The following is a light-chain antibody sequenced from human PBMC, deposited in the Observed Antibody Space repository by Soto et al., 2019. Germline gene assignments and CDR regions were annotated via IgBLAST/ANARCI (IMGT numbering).Light chain of an antibody. CDR1: SSNVEDNS. CDR3: TAWDDSLNDWL. J-gene: IGLJ3*02. CDR2: NDY. V-gene: IGLV1-44*01. Sequence: QSVLSHPPSASWTPGHRVTISCSGSSSNVEDNSVTWYQRLPGAAPKVLIYNDYQRPSGVPDRFSGSKSGTSASLAISGLQSEDDPEYYCTAWDDSLNDWLFGGGTQLTAL.